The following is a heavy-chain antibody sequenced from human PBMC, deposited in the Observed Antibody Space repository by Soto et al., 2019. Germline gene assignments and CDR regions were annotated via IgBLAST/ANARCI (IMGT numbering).Heavy chain of an antibody. CDR2: ISDSGST. CDR1: GFTFSTSA. Sequence: EVQLLESGGGLVQPGGSLRLSCEASGFTFSTSAMSWVRQAPGKGLEWVSTISDSGSTYYADSVKGRFTISRDNSKNTIYPQLNSMRAEDTAIFYYAHVRGEDRSCSRTSCLSFFQPRGQGPLVPVSS. J-gene: IGHJ5*02. D-gene: IGHD2-2*01. CDR3: AHVRGEDRSCSRTSCLSFFQP. V-gene: IGHV3-23*01.